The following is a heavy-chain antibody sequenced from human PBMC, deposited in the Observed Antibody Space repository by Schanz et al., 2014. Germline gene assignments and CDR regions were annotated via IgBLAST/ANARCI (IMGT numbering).Heavy chain of an antibody. CDR2: IHHIGST. V-gene: IGHV4-31*03. CDR1: GASISSRDFY. CDR3: ARARGYNYGLFDY. Sequence: QVQLQESGPGLVKPSQTLSLTCTVSGASISSRDFYWSWVRQHPGKGLEWIGGIHHIGSTYHNPSLRSRLTMSLDTSRNPFSLRLTSVSAADTAVYYCARARGYNYGLFDYWGLGTLVTVSS. D-gene: IGHD5-18*01. J-gene: IGHJ4*01.